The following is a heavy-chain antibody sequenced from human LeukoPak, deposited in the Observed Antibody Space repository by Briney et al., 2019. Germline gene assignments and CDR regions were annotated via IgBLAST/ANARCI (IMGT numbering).Heavy chain of an antibody. CDR2: INHSGST. D-gene: IGHD3-16*02. CDR1: GGSLSGYY. V-gene: IGHV4-34*01. Sequence: SVTLSLTCAVYGGSLSGYYWSWIRQPPGKGLEWIGEINHSGSTNYNPSLKSRVTISVDTSKNQFSLKLSSVTAADTAVYYCARAPYYDYVWGSYRGIRSWWFDPWGQGTLVTVSS. J-gene: IGHJ5*02. CDR3: ARAPYYDYVWGSYRGIRSWWFDP.